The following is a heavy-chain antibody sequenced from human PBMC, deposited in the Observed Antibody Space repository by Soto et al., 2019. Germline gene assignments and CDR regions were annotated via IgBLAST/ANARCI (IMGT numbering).Heavy chain of an antibody. Sequence: PSETLSLTCAVYGGSFSGYYWSWIRQPPGKGLEWIGEINHSGSTNYNPSLKSRVTISVDTSKNQFSLKLSSVTAADTAVYYCARGRDFWSGYYTPSYGMDVWGQGTTVTVS. J-gene: IGHJ6*02. CDR1: GGSFSGYY. CDR3: ARGRDFWSGYYTPSYGMDV. V-gene: IGHV4-34*01. CDR2: INHSGST. D-gene: IGHD3-3*01.